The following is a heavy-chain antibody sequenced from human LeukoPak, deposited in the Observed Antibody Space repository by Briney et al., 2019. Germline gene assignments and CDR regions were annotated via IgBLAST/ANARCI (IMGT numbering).Heavy chain of an antibody. J-gene: IGHJ5*02. V-gene: IGHV5-10-1*01. D-gene: IGHD3-22*01. CDR3: VRHDGRLKFDP. Sequence: GESLKISCKGSGYGFTTYWISWVRQMPGKGLEWMGRIDPSDSYTNFSPSLQGHVTISVDKSISTAYLQWSSLQASDTAMYYCVRHDGRLKFDPWGQGTLVTVSS. CDR1: GYGFTTYW. CDR2: IDPSDSYT.